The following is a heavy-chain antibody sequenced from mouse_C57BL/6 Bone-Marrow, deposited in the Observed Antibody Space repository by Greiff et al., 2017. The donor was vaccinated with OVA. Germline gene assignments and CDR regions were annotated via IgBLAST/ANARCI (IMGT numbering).Heavy chain of an antibody. V-gene: IGHV5-17*01. D-gene: IGHD1-1*01. Sequence: EVKLVESGGGLVKPGGSLKLSCAASGFTFSDYGMHWVRQAPEKGLEWVAYISSGSSTIYYADTVKGRFTISRENAKNTLFLQMTSLRSEDTAMYYCSWTGHPYASSYLFHYWGQGTTLTVSS. CDR1: GFTFSDYG. CDR2: ISSGSSTI. J-gene: IGHJ2*01. CDR3: SWTGHPYASSYLFHY.